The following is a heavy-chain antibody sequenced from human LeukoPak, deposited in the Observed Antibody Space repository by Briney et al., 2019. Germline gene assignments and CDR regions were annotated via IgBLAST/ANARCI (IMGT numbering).Heavy chain of an antibody. CDR1: GYTFSSYG. CDR2: IWHDGSSE. V-gene: IGHV3-33*07. Sequence: GGSLRLSCAASGYTFSSYGMYWVRQAPGKGLEWVAVIWHDGSSEFYGDSVKGRFSISRDDSKNKVYLQMNSLSGEDTALYFCARDSRGGWSGYLDYWGQGALVIVSS. CDR3: ARDSRGGWSGYLDY. D-gene: IGHD6-19*01. J-gene: IGHJ4*02.